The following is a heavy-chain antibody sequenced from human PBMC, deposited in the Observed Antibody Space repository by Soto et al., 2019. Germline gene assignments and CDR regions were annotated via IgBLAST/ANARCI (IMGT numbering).Heavy chain of an antibody. J-gene: IGHJ4*02. CDR1: GFTFNTYG. CDR2: IWYDGSNK. Sequence: GGSLRLSCTTSGFTFNTYGMYWVRQAPGKGLEWVAIIWYDGSNKYYGDSVKGRFTISRDNSKNTLYLQMNSLRAEDTALYYCARSLEYSGYDSSLSDYWGQGTLVTVSS. CDR3: ARSLEYSGYDSSLSDY. V-gene: IGHV3-33*08. D-gene: IGHD5-12*01.